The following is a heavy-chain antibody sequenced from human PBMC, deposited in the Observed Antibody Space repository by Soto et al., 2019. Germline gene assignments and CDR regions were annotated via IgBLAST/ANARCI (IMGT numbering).Heavy chain of an antibody. D-gene: IGHD3-16*02. CDR2: IYYSGST. CDR1: GGSISSYY. Sequence: QVQLQESGPGLVKPSETLSLTCSVSGGSISSYYWSWIRQPPGKGLEWIGYIYYSGSTNYNPSLKSRVTISVDTSKNQFSLKLSSVTAADTAVYYCAREPIMITFGGVIVEKRLGLDYWGQGTLVTVSS. V-gene: IGHV4-59*01. CDR3: AREPIMITFGGVIVEKRLGLDY. J-gene: IGHJ4*02.